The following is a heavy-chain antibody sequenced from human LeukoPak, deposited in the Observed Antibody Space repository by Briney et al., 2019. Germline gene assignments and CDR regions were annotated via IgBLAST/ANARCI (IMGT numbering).Heavy chain of an antibody. D-gene: IGHD3-22*01. V-gene: IGHV3-23*01. CDR3: ARGSPYYDSIGDAFDI. CDR1: GFTFSSYA. CDR2: ISGSGGST. J-gene: IGHJ3*02. Sequence: PGGSLRLSCAASGFTFSSYAMSWVRQAPGKGLEWVSAISGSGGSTYYADSVKGRFTISRDNSKNTLYLQMNSLRAEDTAVYYCARGSPYYDSIGDAFDIWGQGTMVTVSS.